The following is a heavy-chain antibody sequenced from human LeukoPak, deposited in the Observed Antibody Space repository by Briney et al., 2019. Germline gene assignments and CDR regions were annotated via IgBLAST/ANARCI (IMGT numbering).Heavy chain of an antibody. D-gene: IGHD1-26*01. CDR2: INHSGST. CDR1: GGSFSGYY. J-gene: IGHJ2*01. Sequence: SETLSLTCAVYGGSFSGYYWSWIRQPPGKGLEWIGEINHSGSTNYNPSLKSRVTISVDTSKNQFSLKLSSVTAADTAVYYCARVGVVGATRPGPTYFDLWGRGTLVTVSS. CDR3: ARVGVVGATRPGPTYFDL. V-gene: IGHV4-34*01.